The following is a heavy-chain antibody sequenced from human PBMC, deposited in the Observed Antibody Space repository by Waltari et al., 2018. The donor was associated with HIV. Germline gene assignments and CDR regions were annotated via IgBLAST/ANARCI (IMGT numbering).Heavy chain of an antibody. J-gene: IGHJ5*02. CDR3: ARAVLRYFDNWFDP. D-gene: IGHD3-9*01. CDR2: LYHSGDT. Sequence: QVQLQESGPGLVQPSETLSLTCAVSGYSLSSGYYWGWIRQPPGKGLEWIGSLYHSGDTYYNPSLKSRISISLDTSKNHFSLKLSSVTAADTAVYFCARAVLRYFDNWFDPWGQGTLVTVS. CDR1: GYSLSSGYY. V-gene: IGHV4-38-2*01.